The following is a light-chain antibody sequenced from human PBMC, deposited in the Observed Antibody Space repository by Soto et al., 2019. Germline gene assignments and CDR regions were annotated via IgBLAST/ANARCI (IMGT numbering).Light chain of an antibody. J-gene: IGKJ4*01. Sequence: EFVLPQAPGTLSLSPGARATLSCRASPSVTKLAWYQQQPGQAPRLLIYAATNRATGIPDSCSGSGSGTDFTLTISRLEPEDAAVYYCQQYGRTFGGGTKLDIK. CDR3: QQYGRT. CDR1: PSVTK. V-gene: IGKV3-20*01. CDR2: AAT.